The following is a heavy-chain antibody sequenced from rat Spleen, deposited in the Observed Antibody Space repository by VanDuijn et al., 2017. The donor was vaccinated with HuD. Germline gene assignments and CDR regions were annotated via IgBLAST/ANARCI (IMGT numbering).Heavy chain of an antibody. Sequence: EVQLVESDGGLVQPGRSLKLSCAASGFTFSDCYMAWVRQAPTKGLEWVSTIFYDGSGTYYRDSVKGRFTISRDNAKSTLYLQMDSLTSEDTATYYCARRVAYYCYFDFWGPGTMVTVSS. CDR1: GFTFSDCY. J-gene: IGHJ1*01. V-gene: IGHV5-29*01. CDR2: IFYDGSGT. CDR3: ARRVAYYCYFDF.